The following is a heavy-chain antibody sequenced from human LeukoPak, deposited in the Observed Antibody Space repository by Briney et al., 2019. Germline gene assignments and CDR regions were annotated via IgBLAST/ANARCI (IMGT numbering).Heavy chain of an antibody. CDR2: ISYDGSNK. J-gene: IGHJ3*02. V-gene: IGHV3-30-3*01. Sequence: GGSLRLSCAASGFTFSGYPIHWVRQAPGKGLEWVAVISYDGSNKYYADSVKGRFTISRDNSKNTLYLQMNSLRAEDTAVYYCARDTPQRWLQFSNYAFDIWGQGTMVTVSS. D-gene: IGHD5-24*01. CDR1: GFTFSGYP. CDR3: ARDTPQRWLQFSNYAFDI.